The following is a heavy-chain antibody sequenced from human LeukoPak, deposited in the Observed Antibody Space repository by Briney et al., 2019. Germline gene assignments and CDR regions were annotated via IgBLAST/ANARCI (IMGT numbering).Heavy chain of an antibody. CDR2: ISYDGDDQ. V-gene: IGHV3-30*01. D-gene: IGHD3-22*01. CDR3: GRDERGYYNSSGFYGAIDF. CDR1: GFTFSSYS. J-gene: IGHJ4*02. Sequence: GGSVRLSCAVSGFTFSSYSMHWVRQAPGKGLDCVAVISYDGDDQYYADSVKGRFTISRDKSRSTLFLQMNSLRPEDTAVYYCGRDERGYYNSSGFYGAIDFWGQGTLVTVSS.